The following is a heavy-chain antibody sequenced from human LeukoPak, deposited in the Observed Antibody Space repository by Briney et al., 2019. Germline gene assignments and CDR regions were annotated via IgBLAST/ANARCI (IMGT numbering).Heavy chain of an antibody. J-gene: IGHJ3*02. CDR1: GYTFINYY. V-gene: IGHV1-2*02. CDR2: IDPDSGGT. Sequence: GASVKVPCKASGYTFINYYIHWVRQAPGQGLEWMGRIDPDSGGTSYAQKFQGRVTMTTDTSISTAYMELSRLRSDDTAVYYCAREYYDSSGLKYAFDIWGQGTMVTVSS. CDR3: AREYYDSSGLKYAFDI. D-gene: IGHD3-22*01.